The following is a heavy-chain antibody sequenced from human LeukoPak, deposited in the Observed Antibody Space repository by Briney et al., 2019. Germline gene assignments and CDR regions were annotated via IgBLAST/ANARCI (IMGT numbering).Heavy chain of an antibody. CDR3: AKDAIPLRYFDWFFDY. CDR1: GFTFSSHG. CDR2: ISYDGSNK. V-gene: IGHV3-30*18. J-gene: IGHJ4*02. Sequence: PGGSLRLSCAASGFTFSSHGMHWVRQAPGKGLEWVAVISYDGSNKYYADSVKGRFTISRDNSKNTLYLQMNSLRAEDTAVYYCAKDAIPLRYFDWFFDYWGQGTLVTVSS. D-gene: IGHD3-9*01.